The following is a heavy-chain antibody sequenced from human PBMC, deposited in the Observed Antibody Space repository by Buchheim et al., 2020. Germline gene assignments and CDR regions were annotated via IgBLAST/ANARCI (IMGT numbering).Heavy chain of an antibody. CDR3: TTPDTGRNQDV. V-gene: IGHV3-15*01. CDR1: GFTFSNAW. CDR2: IKSETDGGTT. Sequence: EVQLVESGGGLVKPGGSLRLSCAASGFTFSNAWMTWVRQAPGKGLEWVGRIKSETDGGTTDYAATVKGRFTMSSDDSTTTLDLEMNSLKTEDTAVYYCTTPDTGRNQDVWGQGTT. D-gene: IGHD2-8*02. J-gene: IGHJ6*02.